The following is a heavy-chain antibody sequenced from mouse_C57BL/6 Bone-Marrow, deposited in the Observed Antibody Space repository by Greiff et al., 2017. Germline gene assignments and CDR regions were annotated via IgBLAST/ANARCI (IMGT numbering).Heavy chain of an antibody. CDR3: ARHEVEGFDY. J-gene: IGHJ2*01. Sequence: EVKVVESGGGLVQPGGSLKLSCAASGFTFSDYYMYWVRQTPEKRLEWVAYISNGGGSTYYPDTVKGRFTISRDNAKNTLYLQLSRLKSEDTAMYYCARHEVEGFDYWGQGTTLTVSS. CDR1: GFTFSDYY. CDR2: ISNGGGST. V-gene: IGHV5-12*01. D-gene: IGHD1-1*01.